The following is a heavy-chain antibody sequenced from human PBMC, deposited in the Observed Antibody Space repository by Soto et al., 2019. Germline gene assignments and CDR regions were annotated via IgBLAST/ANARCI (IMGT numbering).Heavy chain of an antibody. Sequence: PSETLSLTCAVSGGSISSSNWWSWVRQPPGKGLEWIGEIYHSGSTNYNPSLKSRVTISVDKSKNQFSLKLSSVTAADTAVYYCARSLRFLEWLRRPIHLPDVWGQGTTVTVSS. CDR1: GGSISSSNW. CDR2: IYHSGST. CDR3: ARSLRFLEWLRRPIHLPDV. V-gene: IGHV4-4*02. D-gene: IGHD3-3*01. J-gene: IGHJ6*02.